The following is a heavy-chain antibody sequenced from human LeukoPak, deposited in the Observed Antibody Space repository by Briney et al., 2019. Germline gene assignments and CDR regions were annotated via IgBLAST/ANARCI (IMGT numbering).Heavy chain of an antibody. Sequence: SETLSLTCAVYGGSFSGYYWSWIRQPPGKGLEWIGYIYYSGSTNYNPSLKSRVTISVDTSKNQFSLKLSSVTAADTAVYYCARVSYYDSSGYYLFYYYYTDVWGKGTTVTVSS. D-gene: IGHD3-22*01. V-gene: IGHV4-59*01. CDR1: GGSFSGYY. CDR2: IYYSGST. CDR3: ARVSYYDSSGYYLFYYYYTDV. J-gene: IGHJ6*03.